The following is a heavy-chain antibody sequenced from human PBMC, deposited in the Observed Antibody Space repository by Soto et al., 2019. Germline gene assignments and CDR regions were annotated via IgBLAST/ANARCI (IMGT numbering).Heavy chain of an antibody. V-gene: IGHV1-3*01. CDR3: ASASSNHDGFDI. CDR1: GYTFTYYT. J-gene: IGHJ3*02. Sequence: QVQLVQSGGEVQKPGASVKVSCKASGYTFTYYTMHWVRQAPGQRLEWMGWVNAGNGDTRYSQKFQGRVTITRDTFATTVYMELSSLTSEDTAGYYCASASSNHDGFDIWGQGTMVTVSA. D-gene: IGHD2-2*01. CDR2: VNAGNGDT.